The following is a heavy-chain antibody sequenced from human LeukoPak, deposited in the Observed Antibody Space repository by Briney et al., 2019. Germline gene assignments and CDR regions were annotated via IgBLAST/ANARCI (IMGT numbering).Heavy chain of an antibody. J-gene: IGHJ5*02. Sequence: SETLSLTCSVSGGSISGSGYYWGWIRQPPGKGLEWIGSIYYSGSTYYTPSLKSRVTISVDTSKNQFSLKLSSVTAADTAVYYCANSGPGSSWFDPWGQGTLVTVSS. CDR3: ANSGPGSSWFDP. CDR2: IYYSGST. D-gene: IGHD2-15*01. V-gene: IGHV4-39*07. CDR1: GGSISGSGYY.